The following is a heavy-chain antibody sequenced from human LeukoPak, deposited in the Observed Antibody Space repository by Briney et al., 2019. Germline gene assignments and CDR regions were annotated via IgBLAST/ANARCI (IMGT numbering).Heavy chain of an antibody. Sequence: GGSLRLSCAASGFTFSSYGMHWVRQAPGKGLELVAVIWYDGSNKYYADSVKGRFTISRDNSKNTLYLQMNSLRAEDTAVYYCAKATGYYYDSSGYSWGQGTLVTVSS. CDR1: GFTFSSYG. J-gene: IGHJ5*02. CDR3: AKATGYYYDSSGYS. V-gene: IGHV3-33*06. D-gene: IGHD3-22*01. CDR2: IWYDGSNK.